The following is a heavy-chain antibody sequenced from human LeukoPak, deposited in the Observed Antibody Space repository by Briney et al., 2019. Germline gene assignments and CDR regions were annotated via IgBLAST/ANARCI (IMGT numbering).Heavy chain of an antibody. CDR3: ARPGYYYDSSGYQSY. D-gene: IGHD3-22*01. J-gene: IGHJ4*02. CDR2: INPNSGGT. CDR1: GYTFTSYG. Sequence: GASVKVSCKASGYTFTSYGISWVRQAPGQGLEWMGWINPNSGGTNYAQKFQGRVTMTRDTSISTAYMELSRLRSDDTAVYYCARPGYYYDSSGYQSYWGQGTLVTVSS. V-gene: IGHV1-2*02.